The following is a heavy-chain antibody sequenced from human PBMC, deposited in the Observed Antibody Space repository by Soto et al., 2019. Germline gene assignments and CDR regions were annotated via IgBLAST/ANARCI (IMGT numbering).Heavy chain of an antibody. Sequence: GGSLRLSCAASGFTFSSYGMHWVRQAPGKGLEWVAVISYDGSNKYYADSVKGRFTISRDNSKNTLYLQMNSLRAEDTAVYYCAKDYADVGWAASYGMDVWGQGTTVTVSS. CDR3: AKDYADVGWAASYGMDV. CDR2: ISYDGSNK. CDR1: GFTFSSYG. J-gene: IGHJ6*02. V-gene: IGHV3-30*18. D-gene: IGHD4-17*01.